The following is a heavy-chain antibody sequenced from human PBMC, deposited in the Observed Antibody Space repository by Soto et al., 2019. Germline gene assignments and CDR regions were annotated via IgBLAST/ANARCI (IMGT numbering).Heavy chain of an antibody. V-gene: IGHV4-31*03. CDR2: IYYSGST. CDR3: ARYGDYFTTWFDP. J-gene: IGHJ5*02. Sequence: SETLSLTCTVSGGSISSGGYYWSWIRQHPGKGLGWIGYIYYSGSTFYNPSLKSRVTISVDTSKNQFSLKLSSVTAADTAVYYCARYGDYFTTWFDPWCQGTLLTVSS. CDR1: GGSISSGGYY. D-gene: IGHD4-17*01.